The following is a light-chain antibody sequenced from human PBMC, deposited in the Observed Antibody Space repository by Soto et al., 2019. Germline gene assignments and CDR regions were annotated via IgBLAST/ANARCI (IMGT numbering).Light chain of an antibody. J-gene: IGLJ1*01. CDR1: SSDVGGYNY. Sequence: QSVLTQPASVSGSPGQSITISCTGTSSDVGGYNYVSWYQQHPGKAPKLMIYDVSNRPSGVSNRFSGSKSGNTASLTISGLQAEDDADYYSRSYTSSSTLDVFGTGTKVTVL. V-gene: IGLV2-14*01. CDR2: DVS. CDR3: RSYTSSSTLDV.